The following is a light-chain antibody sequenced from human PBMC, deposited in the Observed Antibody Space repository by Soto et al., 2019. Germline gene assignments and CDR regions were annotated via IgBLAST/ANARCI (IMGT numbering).Light chain of an antibody. CDR3: QQRTNWLYT. J-gene: IGKJ2*01. V-gene: IGKV3-11*01. CDR2: DAS. Sequence: EIVLTQSPATLSLSPGERATLSCRASQSVSSYLAWYQQKPGQAPRLLIYDASNRAAGIAARFSGSGSWTDFTLTISSLEPEDFAVYYCQQRTNWLYTFGQGTKLEI. CDR1: QSVSSY.